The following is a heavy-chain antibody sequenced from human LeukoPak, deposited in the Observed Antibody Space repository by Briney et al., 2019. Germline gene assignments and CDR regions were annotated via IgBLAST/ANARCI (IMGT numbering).Heavy chain of an antibody. J-gene: IGHJ5*02. Sequence: SETLSLTCTVSGGSISSYYWSWIRQPPGKGLEWIGYIYYSGSTNYNPSLKSRVTISVDTSKNQFSLKLSSVTAADTAVYYCARQLRWPYNWFDPWGQGTLVTVSS. CDR1: GGSISSYY. D-gene: IGHD4-23*01. CDR3: ARQLRWPYNWFDP. CDR2: IYYSGST. V-gene: IGHV4-59*08.